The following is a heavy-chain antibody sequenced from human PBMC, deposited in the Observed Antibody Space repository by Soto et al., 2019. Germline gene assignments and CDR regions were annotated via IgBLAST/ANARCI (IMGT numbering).Heavy chain of an antibody. V-gene: IGHV3-74*01. J-gene: IGHJ1*01. D-gene: IGHD3-10*01. CDR3: SREYYSSGTH. Sequence: GGSLRLSCAASGFTFSTYWMQWVRQVPGEGLVWVSSISESGDITVYADSVKGRFTISRDNVKNTLYLQMDGLRVEDTAIYYCSREYYSSGTHWGQGTLVTVSS. CDR2: ISESGDIT. CDR1: GFTFSTYW.